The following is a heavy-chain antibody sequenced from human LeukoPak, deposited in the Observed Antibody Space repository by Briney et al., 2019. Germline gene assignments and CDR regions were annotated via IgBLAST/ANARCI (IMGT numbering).Heavy chain of an antibody. CDR2: IYHSGST. V-gene: IGHV4-31*03. CDR3: ARTRGFIIDAFDI. J-gene: IGHJ3*02. D-gene: IGHD3-10*01. CDR1: GGSISSGGYY. Sequence: SETLSLTCTVSGGSISSGGYYWSWIRQHPGKGLEGIGYIYHSGSTYYNPSLKSRVTISVDTSKNQFSLKLSSVTAADTAVYYCARTRGFIIDAFDIWGQGTMVTVSS.